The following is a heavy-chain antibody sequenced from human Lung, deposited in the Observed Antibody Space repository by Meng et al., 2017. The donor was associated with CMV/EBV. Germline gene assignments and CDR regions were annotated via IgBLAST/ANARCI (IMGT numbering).Heavy chain of an antibody. V-gene: IGHV4-34*01. CDR2: IKHRGST. CDR1: GGSFSGYY. CDR3: ARGRYDFWSGYYGGYVDY. Sequence: SDTLSLXXAVHGGSFSGYYWSWSRKPPGKGLEWMGEIKHRGSTNYNPSLKNRVTLSVDTYKNQFPQKLSSVTAADTAVYCCARGRYDFWSGYYGGYVDYWGQGTLVTVSS. D-gene: IGHD3-3*01. J-gene: IGHJ4*02.